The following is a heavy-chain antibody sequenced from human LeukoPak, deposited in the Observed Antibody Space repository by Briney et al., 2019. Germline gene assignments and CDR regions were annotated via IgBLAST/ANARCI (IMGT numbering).Heavy chain of an antibody. CDR3: ASWRGSGNYYFDS. V-gene: IGHV3-48*02. CDR2: ISGTSSLI. CDR1: GFPFSIYT. D-gene: IGHD3-10*01. Sequence: GGSLRLSCAASGFPFSIYTMNWVRQAPGKGLEWVSYISGTSSLISYADSVKGRFSISRDNAKNSLFLQMNSLRDEDTAAYYCASWRGSGNYYFDSWGQGILVTVSS. J-gene: IGHJ4*02.